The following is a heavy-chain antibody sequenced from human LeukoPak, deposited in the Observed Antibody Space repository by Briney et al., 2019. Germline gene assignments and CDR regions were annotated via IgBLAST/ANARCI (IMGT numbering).Heavy chain of an antibody. J-gene: IGHJ6*02. V-gene: IGHV3-49*04. CDR2: IRSKTYGGTT. Sequence: PGGSLGLSCAASGFTFGDYPMSWVRQAPGKGLEWVGFIRSKTYGGTTEYAASVKGRFTISRDDSKSIAYLQMSSLKTEDTAVYFCTSSMRAGYYYYGIDVWGQGTTVTVSS. CDR1: GFTFGDYP. CDR3: TSSMRAGYYYYGIDV.